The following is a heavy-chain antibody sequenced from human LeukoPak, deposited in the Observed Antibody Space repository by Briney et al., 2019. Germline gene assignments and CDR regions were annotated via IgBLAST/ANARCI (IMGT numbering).Heavy chain of an antibody. CDR3: ARMAWGFGELVDY. CDR1: GFTFSSYW. J-gene: IGHJ4*02. V-gene: IGHV3-7*01. Sequence: GGSLRPSCAASGFTFSSYWMSWVRQAPGKGLEWVANIKQDGSEKYYVDSVKGRFTISRDNAKNSLYLQMNSLRAEDTAVYYCARMAWGFGELVDYWGQGTLVTVSS. CDR2: IKQDGSEK. D-gene: IGHD3-10*01.